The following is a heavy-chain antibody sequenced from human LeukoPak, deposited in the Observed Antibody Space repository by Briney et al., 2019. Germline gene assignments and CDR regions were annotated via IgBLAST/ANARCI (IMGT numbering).Heavy chain of an antibody. CDR1: GYTFTGYY. J-gene: IGHJ4*02. CDR3: ARGPPGEGPIFGVVIHFDY. D-gene: IGHD3-3*01. Sequence: GASVKVSCKASGYTFTGYYMHWVRQAPGQGLEWMGWISAYNGNTNYAQKLQGRVTMTTDTSTSTAYMELRSLRSDDTAVYYCARGPPGEGPIFGVVIHFDYWGQGTLVTVSS. V-gene: IGHV1-18*04. CDR2: ISAYNGNT.